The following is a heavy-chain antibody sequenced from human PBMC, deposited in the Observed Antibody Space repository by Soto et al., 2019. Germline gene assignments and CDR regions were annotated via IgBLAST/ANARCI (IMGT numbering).Heavy chain of an antibody. CDR1: GGSVSSGSYY. V-gene: IGHV4-61*01. Sequence: ETQSLTCTVSGGSVSSGSYYWSWIRQPPGKGLEWIGYIYYSGSTNYNPSLKSRVTISVDTSKNQFSLKLSSVTAADTAVYYCARGDIVATIDYWGQGTLVTVSS. CDR2: IYYSGST. CDR3: ARGDIVATIDY. D-gene: IGHD5-12*01. J-gene: IGHJ4*02.